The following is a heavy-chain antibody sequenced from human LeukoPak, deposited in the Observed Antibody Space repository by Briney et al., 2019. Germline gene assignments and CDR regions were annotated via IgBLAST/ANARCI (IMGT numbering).Heavy chain of an antibody. CDR2: IMPTFDTA. CDR1: GGSFSSYG. Sequence: GASVKVSCKASGGSFSSYGFSWVRQAPGQGLEWMGGIMPTFDTANYAQKFQGRVTITMDESTSTSYMELRSLRSEDTAVYYCATFYRSSYYYVYWGQGTLVTVSS. V-gene: IGHV1-69*05. J-gene: IGHJ4*02. D-gene: IGHD3-22*01. CDR3: ATFYRSSYYYVY.